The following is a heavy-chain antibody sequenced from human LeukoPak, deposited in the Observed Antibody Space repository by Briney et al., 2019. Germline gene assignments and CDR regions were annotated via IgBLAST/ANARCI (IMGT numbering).Heavy chain of an antibody. CDR2: IYYSGST. Sequence: SETLSLTCTVSGGSISSSSYSWGWIRQPPGKGLEWIGSIYYSGSTNYNPSLKSRVTISVDTSKNQFSLKLSSVTAADTAVYYCAKHYGDRGYFDYWGQGTLVTVSS. CDR3: AKHYGDRGYFDY. D-gene: IGHD4-17*01. V-gene: IGHV4-39*07. J-gene: IGHJ4*02. CDR1: GGSISSSSYS.